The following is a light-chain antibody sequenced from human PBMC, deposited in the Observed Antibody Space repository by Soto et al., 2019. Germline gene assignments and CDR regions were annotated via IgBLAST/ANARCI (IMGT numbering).Light chain of an antibody. CDR2: DAS. CDR1: QNIRRR. V-gene: IGKV1-5*01. Sequence: DFQMTQSPSTLSASVGDRVTITCRASQNIRRRLAWFQQKQGQAPKLLIYDASSLESGVPQRFSGSGSGVEFTLTSSSLQTDVFSTDYCQQYHSYWTFGQGNQGE. CDR3: QQYHSYWT. J-gene: IGKJ1*01.